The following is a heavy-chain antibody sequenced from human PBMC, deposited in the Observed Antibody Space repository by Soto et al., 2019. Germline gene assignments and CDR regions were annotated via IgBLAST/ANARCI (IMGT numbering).Heavy chain of an antibody. Sequence: QVQLQESGPGLVKPSETLSVTCTVSGGSISSYYWSWIRQPPGKGLEWIGYIYDSRSTNYNPSLKSRVTMAVDTSKNQCSLKLSSVTAADTAVYYCARDEGYYYGYWYFDLWGRGTLVTVSS. D-gene: IGHD5-18*01. J-gene: IGHJ2*01. V-gene: IGHV4-59*01. CDR2: IYDSRST. CDR3: ARDEGYYYGYWYFDL. CDR1: GGSISSYY.